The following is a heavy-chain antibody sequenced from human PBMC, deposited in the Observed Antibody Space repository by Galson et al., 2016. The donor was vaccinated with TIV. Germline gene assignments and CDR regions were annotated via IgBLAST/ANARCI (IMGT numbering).Heavy chain of an antibody. V-gene: IGHV6-1*01. D-gene: IGHD1-1*01. CDR2: TYYTSKWNT. J-gene: IGHJ6*02. Sequence: CAISGDSVSGNTAAWNWVRQSPSRGLEWLGRTYYTSKWNTDYAVSVKGRISIRPDTSMNQVSLQLSSVIPDDNAVYYCSRGNWNDGMGGAMDVWGRGTTVTVSS. CDR3: SRGNWNDGMGGAMDV. CDR1: GDSVSGNTAA.